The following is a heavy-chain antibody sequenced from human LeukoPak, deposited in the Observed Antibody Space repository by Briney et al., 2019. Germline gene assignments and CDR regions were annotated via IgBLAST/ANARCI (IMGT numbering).Heavy chain of an antibody. CDR3: ARAPARHCSSTSCYGPPPYYMDV. CDR1: GFTFSSYW. J-gene: IGHJ6*03. D-gene: IGHD2-2*01. V-gene: IGHV3-7*01. CDR2: IKQDGSEK. Sequence: GGSLRLSCAASGFTFSSYWISWVSQAPGKGLEWVANIKQDGSEKYYVDSVKGRFTISRDNAKNSLYLQMNSLRAEDTAVYYCARAPARHCSSTSCYGPPPYYMDVWGKGTTVTVSS.